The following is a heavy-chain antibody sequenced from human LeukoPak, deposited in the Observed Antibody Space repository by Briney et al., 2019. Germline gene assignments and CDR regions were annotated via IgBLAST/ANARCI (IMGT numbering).Heavy chain of an antibody. CDR2: IYHSGSA. Sequence: SETLSLTCSVSRYSISSGYYWAWIRQPPGKGLEWIGSIYHSGSAYYNASLKSRVTISVDTSKNQISLELPSVTAADTAVYYCARAKPKNMVRGLIMRRESRYYFDYWGQGTLVTVSS. CDR1: RYSISSGYY. V-gene: IGHV4-38-2*02. D-gene: IGHD3-10*01. CDR3: ARAKPKNMVRGLIMRRESRYYFDY. J-gene: IGHJ4*02.